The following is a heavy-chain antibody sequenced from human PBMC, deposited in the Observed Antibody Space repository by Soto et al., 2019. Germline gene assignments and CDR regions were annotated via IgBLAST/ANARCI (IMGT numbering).Heavy chain of an antibody. J-gene: IGHJ3*02. D-gene: IGHD3-22*01. Sequence: GSLRLSCAASGFTFSNACMSWVRQAPGKGLEWVGRIKSKTDGGTTDYAAPVKGRFTISRDDSKNTLYLQMNSLKTEDTAVYYCTTHSDSGGYDLSTLDIWGQGTMVTVSS. CDR3: TTHSDSGGYDLSTLDI. CDR2: IKSKTDGGTT. CDR1: GFTFSNAC. V-gene: IGHV3-15*01.